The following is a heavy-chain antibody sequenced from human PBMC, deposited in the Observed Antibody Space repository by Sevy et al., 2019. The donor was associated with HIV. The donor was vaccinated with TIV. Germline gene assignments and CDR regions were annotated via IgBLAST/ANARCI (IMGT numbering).Heavy chain of an antibody. CDR2: ISSSSSYI. Sequence: GGSLRLSCAASGFTFSSYSMNWVRQAPGKGLEWVSSISSSSSYIYYADSVKGRFTISRDNAKNSLYLQMNSLRAEDTDEYYCASRKGDGSSRYLDYWGQGTLVTVSS. J-gene: IGHJ4*02. CDR3: ASRKGDGSSRYLDY. D-gene: IGHD6-13*01. V-gene: IGHV3-21*01. CDR1: GFTFSSYS.